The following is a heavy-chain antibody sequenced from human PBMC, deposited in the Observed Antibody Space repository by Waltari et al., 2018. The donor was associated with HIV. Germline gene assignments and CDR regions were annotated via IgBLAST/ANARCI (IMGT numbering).Heavy chain of an antibody. Sequence: QQWGAGLLKPSQTLSLTCAVYGGSFSDYYWSRIRQSPGKGVVWIGEINHSCRSNYNPSRSIRVTISVDTSKSQFSLKLRSVTDAGAAVYFCARALIYYRRPRHYYYGMDVWGQGTVVIVSS. CDR3: ARALIYYRRPRHYYYGMDV. J-gene: IGHJ6*02. D-gene: IGHD3-22*01. CDR2: INHSCRS. CDR1: GGSFSDYY. V-gene: IGHV4-34*02.